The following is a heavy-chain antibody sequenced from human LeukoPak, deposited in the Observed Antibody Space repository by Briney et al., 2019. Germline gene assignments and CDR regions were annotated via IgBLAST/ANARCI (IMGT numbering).Heavy chain of an antibody. V-gene: IGHV3-21*04. J-gene: IGHJ5*02. D-gene: IGHD3-16*02. CDR3: AKDPYYDYVWGSYRQNINWFDP. Sequence: GGSLRLSCAASGFTFSSYSMNWVRQAPGKGLEWVSSISSSSSYIYYADSVKGRFTISRDNAKNSLYLQMNSLRAEDTAVYYCAKDPYYDYVWGSYRQNINWFDPWGQGTLVTVSS. CDR1: GFTFSSYS. CDR2: ISSSSSYI.